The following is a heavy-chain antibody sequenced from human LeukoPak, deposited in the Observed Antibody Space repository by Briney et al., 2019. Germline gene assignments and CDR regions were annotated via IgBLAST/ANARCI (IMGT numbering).Heavy chain of an antibody. CDR3: AREPDDSGCDS. CDR2: TYYRSKWYN. V-gene: IGHV6-1*01. Sequence: SQTLSLTCAISGDSVSSNRAAWNWIRQSPSSGLEWLGRTYYRSKWYNDYAGSVKSRITINPDTSKNQFSLQLTSVTPEDTAVYYCAREPDDSGCDSWGQGILVTVSS. CDR1: GDSVSSNRAA. D-gene: IGHD6-19*01. J-gene: IGHJ4*02.